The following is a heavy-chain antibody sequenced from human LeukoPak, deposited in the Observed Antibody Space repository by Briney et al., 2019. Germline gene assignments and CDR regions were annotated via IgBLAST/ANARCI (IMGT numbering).Heavy chain of an antibody. CDR2: MNPNSGNT. CDR1: RYTFTSYD. D-gene: IGHD4-17*01. Sequence: ASVKVSCKASRYTFTSYDINWVRQATGQGLEWMGWMNPNSGNTGSAQRFQGRVTMTRNTSISTAYMELSSLRSEDTAVFYCARADFGDYALDPWGQGTQVTVSS. CDR3: ARADFGDYALDP. J-gene: IGHJ5*02. V-gene: IGHV1-8*01.